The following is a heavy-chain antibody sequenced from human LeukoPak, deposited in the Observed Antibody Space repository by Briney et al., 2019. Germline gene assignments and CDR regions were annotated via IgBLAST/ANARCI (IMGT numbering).Heavy chain of an antibody. D-gene: IGHD2-2*01. CDR2: IYTSGST. CDR3: ARDGGYCSSTGCPPFDY. Sequence: PSETLSLTCTVSGGSISSYYWSWIRQPAGKGLEWIGRIYTSGSTNYNPSLKSRVTMSVDTSKNQFSLKLSSVTAADTAVYYCARDGGYCSSTGCPPFDYWGQGTLVTVSS. J-gene: IGHJ4*02. CDR1: GGSISSYY. V-gene: IGHV4-4*07.